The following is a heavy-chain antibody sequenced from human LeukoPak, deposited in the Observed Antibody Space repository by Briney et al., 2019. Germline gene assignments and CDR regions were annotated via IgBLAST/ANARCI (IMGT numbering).Heavy chain of an antibody. CDR2: ISSSSNYI. V-gene: IGHV3-21*01. Sequence: GGSLRLSCAASGFTFSSYSMIWVRQAPGKGLEWVSSISSSSNYIYYADSVKGRFTISRDNAKNSLYLQMNSLRAEDTAVYYCARRKELTSYFDYWGQGTLVTVSS. D-gene: IGHD1-20*01. J-gene: IGHJ4*02. CDR3: ARRKELTSYFDY. CDR1: GFTFSSYS.